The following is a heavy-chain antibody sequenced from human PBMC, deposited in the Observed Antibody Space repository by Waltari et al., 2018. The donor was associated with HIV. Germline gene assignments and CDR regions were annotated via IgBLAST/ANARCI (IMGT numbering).Heavy chain of an antibody. CDR1: GFSLSNARMG. Sequence: QVTLKESGPVLVKPTETLTLTCTVSGFSLSNARMGVSWIRQPPGKALEWLPHIFSNDEKPSSTSLQTRLTISKDTSKSQVVLTMTNMDPVDTATYYCARSTTGYYGSGIDAFDIWGQGTMVTVSS. CDR3: ARSTTGYYGSGIDAFDI. V-gene: IGHV2-26*01. D-gene: IGHD3-10*01. CDR2: IFSNDEK. J-gene: IGHJ3*02.